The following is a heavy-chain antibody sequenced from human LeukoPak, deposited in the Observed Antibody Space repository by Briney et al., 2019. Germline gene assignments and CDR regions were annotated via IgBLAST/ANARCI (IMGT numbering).Heavy chain of an antibody. V-gene: IGHV1-69*13. Sequence: ASVKVSCKASGGTFSSYAISWVRQAPGQGLEWMGGIIPIFGIANYAQKFQGRVTITADESTSTAYMELSSLRSEDTAVYYCARELDSSGWYYYWGQGTLVTVSS. CDR2: IIPIFGIA. CDR1: GGTFSSYA. J-gene: IGHJ4*02. CDR3: ARELDSSGWYYY. D-gene: IGHD6-19*01.